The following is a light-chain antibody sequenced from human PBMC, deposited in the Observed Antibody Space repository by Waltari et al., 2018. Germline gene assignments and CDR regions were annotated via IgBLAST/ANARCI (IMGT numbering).Light chain of an antibody. CDR2: AVC. V-gene: IGLV2-23*02. CDR1: SSDVGNYKR. Sequence: QSALTQPASVSGSPGQSITISCTGTSSDVGNYKRVSWYQQHPGKAPKLMIYAVCKRPSGVAVRFSGSKSGDIASLAISGLQPEDEAEYFCSSYAGSSKGVFGGGTKVTVL. J-gene: IGLJ2*01. CDR3: SSYAGSSKGV.